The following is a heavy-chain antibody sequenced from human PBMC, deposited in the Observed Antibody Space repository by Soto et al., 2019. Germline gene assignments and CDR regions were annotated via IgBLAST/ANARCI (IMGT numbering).Heavy chain of an antibody. D-gene: IGHD2-15*01. CDR3: ASNVAAADALDV. CDR2: IYHSGNT. CDR1: GGSISSGGYS. V-gene: IGHV4-30-2*01. Sequence: QLQLQESGSGLVKPSQTLSLTCAVSGGSISSGGYSWTWIRQPPGKGLEWIGYIYHSGNTYYNPSLKSRVTIAGDRSKNQFTLNLSSGTDADTAVYYCASNVAAADALDVWGQGTMVTVSS. J-gene: IGHJ3*01.